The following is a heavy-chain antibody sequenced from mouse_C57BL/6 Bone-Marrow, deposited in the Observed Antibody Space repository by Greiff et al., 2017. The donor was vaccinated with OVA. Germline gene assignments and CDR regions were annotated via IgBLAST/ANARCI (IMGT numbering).Heavy chain of an antibody. CDR1: GFNIKDDY. V-gene: IGHV14-4*01. CDR2: IDPENGDT. Sequence: EVKLVESGAELVRPGASVKLSCTASGFNIKDDYMHWVKQRPEQGLEWIGWIDPENGDTEYASKFQGKATITADTSSNTAYLQLSSLTSEDTAVYYCTRWLLYAMDYWGQGTSVTVSS. D-gene: IGHD2-3*01. CDR3: TRWLLYAMDY. J-gene: IGHJ4*01.